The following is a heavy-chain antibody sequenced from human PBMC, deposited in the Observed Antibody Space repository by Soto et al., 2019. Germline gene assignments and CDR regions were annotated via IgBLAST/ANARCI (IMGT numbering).Heavy chain of an antibody. Sequence: EVQLVESGGGLVKPGGSLRLSCGASGFTFSSYSMNWVRQAPGKGLEWVSSISSSSSYIYYADSVKGRFTISRDNAKNSLYLQMNSLRAEDTAVYYCARSMMVRGRAYYFDYWGQGTLVTVSS. D-gene: IGHD3-10*01. J-gene: IGHJ4*02. V-gene: IGHV3-21*01. CDR3: ARSMMVRGRAYYFDY. CDR2: ISSSSSYI. CDR1: GFTFSSYS.